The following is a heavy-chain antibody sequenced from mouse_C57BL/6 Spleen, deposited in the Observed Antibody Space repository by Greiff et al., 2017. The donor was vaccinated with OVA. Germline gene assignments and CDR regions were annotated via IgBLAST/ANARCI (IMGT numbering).Heavy chain of an antibody. Sequence: QVHVKQPGAELVKPGASVKMSCKASGYTFTSYWITWVKQRPGQGLEWIGDIYPGSGSTNYNEKFKSKATLTVDTSSSTAYMQLSSLTSEDSAVYYCARYVYYSNSLDYWGQGTTLTVSS. V-gene: IGHV1-55*01. J-gene: IGHJ2*01. CDR2: IYPGSGST. D-gene: IGHD2-5*01. CDR1: GYTFTSYW. CDR3: ARYVYYSNSLDY.